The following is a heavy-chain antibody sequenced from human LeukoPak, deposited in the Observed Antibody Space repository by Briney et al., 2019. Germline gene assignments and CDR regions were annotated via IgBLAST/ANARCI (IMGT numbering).Heavy chain of an antibody. V-gene: IGHV4-59*01. J-gene: IGHJ3*02. D-gene: IGHD5-12*01. CDR2: IYYSGST. Sequence: SETLSLTCTVSGGSISSYYWSWIRQPPGKGLEWIGYIYYSGSTNYNPSLKGRVTISVDTSKKQFSLKLSSVTAADTAVYYCARVNWSGYDFRGAFDIWGQGKTVTVSS. CDR1: GGSISSYY. CDR3: ARVNWSGYDFRGAFDI.